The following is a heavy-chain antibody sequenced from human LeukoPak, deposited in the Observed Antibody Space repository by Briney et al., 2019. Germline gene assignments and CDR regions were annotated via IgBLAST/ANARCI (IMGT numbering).Heavy chain of an antibody. V-gene: IGHV4-59*08. J-gene: IGHJ4*02. CDR1: GGSISSYY. Sequence: KPSETLSLTCTVSGGSISSYYWSWIRQPPGKGLEWIGYIYYSGSTNYNPSLKSRVTISVDTSKNQFSLKLSSVTAADTAVYYCARSDDGGNSAGWLDYWGQGTLVTVSS. D-gene: IGHD4-23*01. CDR2: IYYSGST. CDR3: ARSDDGGNSAGWLDY.